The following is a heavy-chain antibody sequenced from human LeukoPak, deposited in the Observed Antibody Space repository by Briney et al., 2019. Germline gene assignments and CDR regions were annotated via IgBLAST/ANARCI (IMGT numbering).Heavy chain of an antibody. D-gene: IGHD6-19*01. J-gene: IGHJ6*02. V-gene: IGHV3-66*01. CDR3: ARDGIAVPSHYYYGMDV. CDR1: GFTFGSNA. Sequence: GGSLRLSCAASGFTFGSNAMHWVRQAPGKGLEWVSVIYSGGSIYYADSVKGRFTISRDNSKNTLYLQMNSLRAEDTAVYYCARDGIAVPSHYYYGMDVWGQGTTVTVSS. CDR2: IYSGGSI.